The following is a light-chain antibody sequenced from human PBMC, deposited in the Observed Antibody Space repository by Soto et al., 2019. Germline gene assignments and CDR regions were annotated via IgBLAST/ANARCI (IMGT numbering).Light chain of an antibody. CDR3: QQYGSSPWT. CDR2: GAS. J-gene: IGKJ1*01. Sequence: ERVFTQSPGTLSLSPGERATLSCRASQSVSSSYLAWYQQKPGQAPRLLIYGASSRATGIPDRFSGSGSGTDFTLTISRLEPEDFAVYYCQQYGSSPWTFGQGTKV. V-gene: IGKV3-20*01. CDR1: QSVSSSY.